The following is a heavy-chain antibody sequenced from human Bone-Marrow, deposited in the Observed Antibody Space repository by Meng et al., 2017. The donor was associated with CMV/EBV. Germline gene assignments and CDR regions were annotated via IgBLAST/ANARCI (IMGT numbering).Heavy chain of an antibody. J-gene: IGHJ3*02. CDR1: GFRFSAKY. Sequence: GGSLRLSCAASGFRFSAKYMTWIRQVPGKGLEWVSYISHSGDTIWYADSVKGRFTISRDNVKNSLFLQMNSMIVEDTAVYYCSKPGARGPWDDGFDIWGQGTMVTVSS. CDR2: ISHSGDTI. V-gene: IGHV3-11*01. D-gene: IGHD1-26*01. CDR3: SKPGARGPWDDGFDI.